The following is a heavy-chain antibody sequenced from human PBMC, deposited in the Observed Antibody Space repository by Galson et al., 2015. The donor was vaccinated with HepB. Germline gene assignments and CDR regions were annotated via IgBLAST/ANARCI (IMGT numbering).Heavy chain of an antibody. Sequence: CAISGDRVSSNSAAWNWIRQSPSRGLEWLGRTYYRSKWYTGTAVSVKSRITINPDTSKNQFSLQLNPVTPEDTAVYYCARSEGWFDYWGQGTQVTVSS. V-gene: IGHV6-1*01. CDR2: TYYRSKWYT. CDR3: ARSEGWFDY. CDR1: GDRVSSNSAA. D-gene: IGHD6-19*01. J-gene: IGHJ4*02.